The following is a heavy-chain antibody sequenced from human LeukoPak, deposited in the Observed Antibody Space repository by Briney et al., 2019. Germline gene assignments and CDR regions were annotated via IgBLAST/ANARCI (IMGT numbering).Heavy chain of an antibody. D-gene: IGHD3-22*01. CDR2: MNPNSGNT. Sequence: ASVTVSCKASGYIFTGYYMHWVRQAPGQGLEWMGWMNPNSGNTGYAQKFQGRVTMTRNTSISTAYMELSSLGSEDTAVYFCARGLFPPYYYGRSELTDYWGQGTLVTVSS. J-gene: IGHJ4*02. CDR3: ARGLFPPYYYGRSELTDY. V-gene: IGHV1-8*02. CDR1: GYIFTGYY.